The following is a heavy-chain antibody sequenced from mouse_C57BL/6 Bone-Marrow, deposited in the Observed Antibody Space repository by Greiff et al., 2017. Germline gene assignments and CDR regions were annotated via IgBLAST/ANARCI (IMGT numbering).Heavy chain of an antibody. CDR1: GYTFTSYT. V-gene: IGHV1-4*01. J-gene: IGHJ3*01. D-gene: IGHD2-5*01. CDR2: INPSSGYT. CDR3: ARGSSNYGGVFFAY. Sequence: QVQLKESGAELARPGASVKMSCKASGYTFTSYTMHWVKQRPGQGLEWIGYINPSSGYTKYNQKFKDKATLTADKSSSTAYMQLSSLTSEDSAVXYCARGSSNYGGVFFAYWGQGTLVTVSA.